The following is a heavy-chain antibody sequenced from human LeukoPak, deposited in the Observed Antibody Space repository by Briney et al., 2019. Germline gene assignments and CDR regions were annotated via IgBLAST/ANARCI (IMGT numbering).Heavy chain of an antibody. CDR2: IKQDGSEK. D-gene: IGHD5-12*01. CDR3: ARAPDKYDPWSGYVFGY. J-gene: IGHJ4*02. V-gene: IGHV3-7*04. CDR1: GFTFSSYA. Sequence: PAGGSLRLSCAASGFTFSSYAMSWVRQAPGKGLEWVANIKQDGSEKYYVDSVKGRFTISRDNAKNSLYLQMNSLRAEDTAVYYCARAPDKYDPWSGYVFGYWGQGTLVTVSS.